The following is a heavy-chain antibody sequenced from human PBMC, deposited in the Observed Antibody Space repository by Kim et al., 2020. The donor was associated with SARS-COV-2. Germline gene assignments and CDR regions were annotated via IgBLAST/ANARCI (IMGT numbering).Heavy chain of an antibody. CDR2: ISSSGSTI. V-gene: IGHV3-11*01. J-gene: IGHJ4*02. CDR3: ARDPQYYGILTGYQRLYYFDY. Sequence: GGSLRLSCAASGFTFSDYYMSWIRQAPGKGLEWVSYISSSGSTIYYADSVKGRFTISRANAKNSLYLQMNSLRAEDTAVYYCARDPQYYGILTGYQRLYYFDYWGQGTLVTVSS. D-gene: IGHD3-9*01. CDR1: GFTFSDYY.